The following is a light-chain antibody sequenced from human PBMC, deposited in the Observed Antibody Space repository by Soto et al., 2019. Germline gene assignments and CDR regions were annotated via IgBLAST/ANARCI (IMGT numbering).Light chain of an antibody. CDR1: QTVSSTY. CDR2: AAS. V-gene: IGKV3-20*01. Sequence: EVVLTQSPGTLSLSPGETATLSCRASQTVSSTYLAWYQHKPGQAPRLLSYAASIRATGIPDRFSGDGYGTDFAPAISRLEPDDFAVYYCQQFGTLITFGQGTRLEVK. CDR3: QQFGTLIT. J-gene: IGKJ5*01.